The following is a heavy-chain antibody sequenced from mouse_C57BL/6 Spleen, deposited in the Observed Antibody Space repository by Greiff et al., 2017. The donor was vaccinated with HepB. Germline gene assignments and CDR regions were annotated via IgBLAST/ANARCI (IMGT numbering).Heavy chain of an antibody. CDR3: ARGNYFDY. CDR2: IDPSDSYT. CDR1: GYTFTSYW. V-gene: IGHV1-50*01. Sequence: QVQLQQPGAELVKPGASVKLSCKASGYTFTSYWMQWVKQRPGQGLAWIGEIDPSDSYTNYNQKFKGKATLTVDTSSSTAYMQLSSLTSEDSAVYYCARGNYFDYWGQGTTPTVSS. J-gene: IGHJ2*01.